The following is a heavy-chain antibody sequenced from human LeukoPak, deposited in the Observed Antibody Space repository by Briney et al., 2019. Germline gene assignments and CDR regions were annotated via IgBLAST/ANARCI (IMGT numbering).Heavy chain of an antibody. CDR3: ARKYYDSSGYYYFDY. D-gene: IGHD3-22*01. V-gene: IGHV3-48*03. CDR1: VLILRSYE. J-gene: IGHJ4*02. Sequence: GGSLRLSCAASVLILRSYEMNWVRQAPGKGVEWVSYISSLGSARDYAESVKGRFTISRDDAKNSLYLQMNSLRAEDTAVYYCARKYYDSSGYYYFDYWGQGTLVTVSS. CDR2: ISSLGSAR.